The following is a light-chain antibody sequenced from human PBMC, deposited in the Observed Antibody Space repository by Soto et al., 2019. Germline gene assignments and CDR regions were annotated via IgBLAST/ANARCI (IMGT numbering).Light chain of an antibody. V-gene: IGKV3-20*01. CDR2: GAS. CDR3: HQYGSSAWT. CDR1: QSVSSSY. Sequence: EIVLTQSPGTLSLSPGERATLSCRASQSVSSSYLAWYQQKPGQAPRLLIYGASSRATGIPDRFSGSGSGTDFTLTISRLEPEDFAVYYCHQYGSSAWTFGQGNKVEIK. J-gene: IGKJ1*01.